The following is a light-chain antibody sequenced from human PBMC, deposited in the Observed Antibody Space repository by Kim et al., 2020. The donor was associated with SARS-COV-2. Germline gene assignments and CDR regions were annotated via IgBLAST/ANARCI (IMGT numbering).Light chain of an antibody. V-gene: IGLV3-1*01. J-gene: IGLJ2*01. CDR3: QAWDSRTVI. Sequence: SYELTQPPSVSVFPGQTASIACAGDEIGNKYVYWYQQKPGQSPVLVMYEGNERPSGIPERFSGSKSGTTATLTISGIQALDEADYYCQAWDSRTVIFGGGTKLTVL. CDR2: EGN. CDR1: EIGNKY.